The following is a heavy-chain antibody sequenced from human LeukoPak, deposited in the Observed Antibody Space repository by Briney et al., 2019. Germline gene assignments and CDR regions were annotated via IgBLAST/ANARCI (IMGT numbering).Heavy chain of an antibody. D-gene: IGHD4-17*01. Sequence: GGSLRLSCAASGFTFSTYTMHWVRQAPGKGLEWVAVISLDGNIKYYADSVKGRFTISRDNSKNTLYLQMNSLRAEDTAVYYCAKGADYGDYGLQANYWGQGTLVTVSS. CDR2: ISLDGNIK. CDR1: GFTFSTYT. J-gene: IGHJ4*02. V-gene: IGHV3-30-3*01. CDR3: AKGADYGDYGLQANY.